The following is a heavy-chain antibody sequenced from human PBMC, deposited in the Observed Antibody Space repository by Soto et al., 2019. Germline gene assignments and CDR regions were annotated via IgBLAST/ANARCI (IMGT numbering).Heavy chain of an antibody. CDR1: GFTFSSHA. Sequence: EVQLLESGGGLVQPEGSLRLSCAASGFTFSSHAMSWVRQAPGKGLEWVSAISYSGTTTYYAESVKGRFTISRDNSKKRLYLHMNSMGFEETAMLCCAKRDSLFGEFKSSPDLDYWGQGPLVTVSS. V-gene: IGHV3-23*01. D-gene: IGHD3-3*01. CDR3: AKRDSLFGEFKSSPDLDY. J-gene: IGHJ4*02. CDR2: ISYSGTTT.